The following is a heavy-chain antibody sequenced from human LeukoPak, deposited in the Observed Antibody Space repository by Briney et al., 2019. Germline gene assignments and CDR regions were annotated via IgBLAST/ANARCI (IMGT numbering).Heavy chain of an antibody. Sequence: PGGSLRLSCAASGFTFSSYEMNWVRQAPGKGLEWVSYISSSGSPIYYADSVKGRFTISRDNAKNSLYLQMNSLRAEDTAVYYCARDLGIAAAHDAFDIWGQGTMVTVSS. CDR2: ISSSGSPI. CDR1: GFTFSSYE. J-gene: IGHJ3*02. V-gene: IGHV3-48*03. D-gene: IGHD6-13*01. CDR3: ARDLGIAAAHDAFDI.